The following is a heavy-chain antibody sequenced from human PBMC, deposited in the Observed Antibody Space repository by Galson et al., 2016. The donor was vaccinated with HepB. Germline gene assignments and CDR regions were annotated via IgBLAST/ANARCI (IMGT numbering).Heavy chain of an antibody. CDR3: AKHLGRNLRDDGFEI. V-gene: IGHV4-4*02. CDR1: GGFIRRGWW. J-gene: IGHJ3*02. D-gene: IGHD3-3*02. Sequence: SETLSLTCAVSGGFIRRGWWWSWVRQPPGKGLEWIGEIHHSGTNTLNPSLKSRLSLSVDTSRGQFSLTLKSLTAADTSVYYCAKHLGRNLRDDGFEIWGRGTLVTVS. CDR2: IHHSGTN.